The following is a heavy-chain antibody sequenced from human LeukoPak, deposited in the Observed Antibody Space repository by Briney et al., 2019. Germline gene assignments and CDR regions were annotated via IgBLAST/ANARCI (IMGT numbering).Heavy chain of an antibody. CDR2: ISAYNGNT. CDR3: ARVRYSNYQYYFDY. V-gene: IGHV1-18*01. J-gene: IGHJ4*02. CDR1: GYTFTSYG. D-gene: IGHD4-11*01. Sequence: ASVKVSCKASGYTFTSYGISWVRQAPGQGLEWMGWISAYNGNTNYAQKLQGRVTMTTDTSTSTAYMELSSLRSEDTAVYYCARVRYSNYQYYFDYWGQGTLVTVSS.